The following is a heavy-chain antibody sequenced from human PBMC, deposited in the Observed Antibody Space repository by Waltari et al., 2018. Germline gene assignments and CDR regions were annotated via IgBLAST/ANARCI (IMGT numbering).Heavy chain of an antibody. D-gene: IGHD3-16*01. J-gene: IGHJ5*02. CDR3: ARVLRGAWGVWFDP. V-gene: IGHV4-59*01. CDR2: IYPSGSS. CDR1: GGSISSSY. Sequence: QVQLQESGPGLVKPSETLSLTCTVSGGSISSSYWSWIRQPPRKGLEWIGYIYPSGSSNSNPPPKSRVTISVDTAKNQFSLKLNSVTAADTAVYYCARVLRGAWGVWFDPWGPGTLVIVSS.